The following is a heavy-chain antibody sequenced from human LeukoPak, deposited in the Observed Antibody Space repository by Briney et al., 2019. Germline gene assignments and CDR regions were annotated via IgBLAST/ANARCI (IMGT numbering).Heavy chain of an antibody. V-gene: IGHV3-23*01. J-gene: IGHJ6*04. CDR2: ISGSGGST. CDR1: GFTFSSYA. CDR3: ARDSGIAAAGTGMNV. D-gene: IGHD6-13*01. Sequence: GGSLRLSCAASGFTFSSYAMSWVRQAPGKGLEWVSSISGSGGSTYYADSVKGRFTISRDNSKITLYLQMNSLRAEDTAVYYCARDSGIAAAGTGMNVWGKGTTVTVSS.